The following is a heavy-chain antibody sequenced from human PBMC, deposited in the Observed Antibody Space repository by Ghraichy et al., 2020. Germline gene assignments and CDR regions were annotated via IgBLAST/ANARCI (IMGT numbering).Heavy chain of an antibody. CDR3: VKIGVIGLWYFDL. J-gene: IGHJ2*01. Sequence: AGSLRLSCAASGFSFSTTGMSWVRQAPGRGPEWVSSISSSGGETYYGDSVKGRFTVSRDNSKNTLYLQMNSLTVEDTAVFYCVKIGVIGLWYFDLWGRGTLVRVSS. V-gene: IGHV3-23*01. CDR1: GFSFSTTG. D-gene: IGHD2-21*01. CDR2: ISSSGGET.